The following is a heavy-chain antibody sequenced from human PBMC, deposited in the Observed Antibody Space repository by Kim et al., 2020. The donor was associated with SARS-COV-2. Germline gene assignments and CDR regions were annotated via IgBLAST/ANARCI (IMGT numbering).Heavy chain of an antibody. CDR1: GGSISSYY. Sequence: SETLSLTCTVSGGSISSYYWSWIRQPPGKGLEWIGYIYYSGSTNYNPSLKSRVTISVDTSKNQFSLKLSSVTAADTAVYYCARDYGSGSYYRTVNWFDPWGQGTLVTVSS. V-gene: IGHV4-59*13. D-gene: IGHD3-10*01. J-gene: IGHJ5*02. CDR2: IYYSGST. CDR3: ARDYGSGSYYRTVNWFDP.